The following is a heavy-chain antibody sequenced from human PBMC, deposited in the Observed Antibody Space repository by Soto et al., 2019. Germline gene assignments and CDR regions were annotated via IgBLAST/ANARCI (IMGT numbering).Heavy chain of an antibody. J-gene: IGHJ5*02. CDR3: AREALVWSGYYENNWFDP. D-gene: IGHD3-3*01. CDR1: GFTFSSYA. V-gene: IGHV3-30-3*01. CDR2: ISYDGSNK. Sequence: QVQLVESGGGVVQPGRSLRLSCAASGFTFSSYAMHWVRQAPGKGLEWVAVISYDGSNKYYADSVKGRFTISRDNSKNTXXLQMNSLRAEDTAVYYCAREALVWSGYYENNWFDPWGQGTLVTVSS.